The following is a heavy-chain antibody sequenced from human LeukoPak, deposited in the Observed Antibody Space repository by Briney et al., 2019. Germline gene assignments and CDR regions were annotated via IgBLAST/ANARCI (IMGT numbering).Heavy chain of an antibody. J-gene: IGHJ4*02. CDR2: INHSGST. CDR3: AEGLSPYYFDY. V-gene: IGHV4-34*01. D-gene: IGHD2/OR15-2a*01. CDR1: GGSFSGYY. Sequence: PSETLSLTCAVNGGSFSGYYWSWIRQPPGKGLEWIGEINHSGSTNYNPSLKSRVTISVDTSKNQFSLKLSSVTAADTAAYYCAEGLSPYYFDYWGQGTLVTVSS.